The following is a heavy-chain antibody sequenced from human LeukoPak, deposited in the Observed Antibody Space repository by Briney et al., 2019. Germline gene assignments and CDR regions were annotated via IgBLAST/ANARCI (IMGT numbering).Heavy chain of an antibody. D-gene: IGHD3-16*02. CDR2: IYYSGST. CDR1: GGSISSSSYY. V-gene: IGHV4-39*07. J-gene: IGHJ4*02. CDR3: ASSIIRVDDLSPVDY. Sequence: SETLSLTCTVSGGSISSSSYYWGWIRQPPGKGLEWIGSIYYSGSTYYNPSLKSRVTISVDTSKNQFSLKLSSVTAADTAVYYCASSIIRVDDLSPVDYWGRGTLVTVSS.